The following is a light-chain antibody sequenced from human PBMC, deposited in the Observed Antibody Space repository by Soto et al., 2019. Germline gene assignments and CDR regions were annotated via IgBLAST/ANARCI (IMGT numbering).Light chain of an antibody. Sequence: QSALTQPASVSGSPGQWITISCTGTSSDVGGYNYVSWYQQHPGKAPKLMIYEVSNRPSGVSNRFSGSKSGNTASLTISGLQAEDEADYYCSSYTSSSTGVFGTGTKVTVL. CDR2: EVS. CDR1: SSDVGGYNY. J-gene: IGLJ1*01. CDR3: SSYTSSSTGV. V-gene: IGLV2-14*01.